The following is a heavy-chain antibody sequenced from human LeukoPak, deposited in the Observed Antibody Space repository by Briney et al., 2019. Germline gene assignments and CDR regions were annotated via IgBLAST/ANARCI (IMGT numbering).Heavy chain of an antibody. J-gene: IGHJ4*02. D-gene: IGHD3-22*01. CDR2: IKQDGSEK. CDR1: GFTVSSNY. Sequence: GGSLRLSCAASGFTVSSNYMSWVRQAPGKGLKWVANIKQDGSEKYYVDSVKGRFTISRDNAKNSLYLQMNSLRAEDTAVYYCATPTGYYYDSSGHPIDYWGQGTLVTVSS. V-gene: IGHV3-7*01. CDR3: ATPTGYYYDSSGHPIDY.